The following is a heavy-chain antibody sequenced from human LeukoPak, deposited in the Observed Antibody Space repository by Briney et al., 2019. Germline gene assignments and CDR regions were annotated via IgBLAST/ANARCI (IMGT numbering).Heavy chain of an antibody. Sequence: GGSLRLYCAASGFTFSSSAMHWVRQAPGKGLEYVSGISSNGGITYYANSVKGRFTISRDNSKNTLFLQMGSLRAEDMAVYYCARGNTLTGYSPYWGQGTLVTVSS. CDR2: ISSNGGIT. CDR3: ARGNTLTGYSPY. D-gene: IGHD3-9*01. CDR1: GFTFSSSA. J-gene: IGHJ4*02. V-gene: IGHV3-64*01.